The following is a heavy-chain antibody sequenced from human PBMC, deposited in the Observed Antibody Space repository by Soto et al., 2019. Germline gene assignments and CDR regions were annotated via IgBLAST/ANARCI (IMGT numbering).Heavy chain of an antibody. J-gene: IGHJ3*02. CDR2: IYFTGTT. Sequence: SETLSLTCSISGGTISSYYWSWIRQPPGKGLEWIGYIYFTGTTNYNPSLKSRVTISLDTYTQFSLKLRSVTAADTAVYYCARGWVVKAGSAFDIWGQGTMVTVSS. D-gene: IGHD3-10*01. CDR3: ARGWVVKAGSAFDI. V-gene: IGHV4-59*01. CDR1: GGTISSYY.